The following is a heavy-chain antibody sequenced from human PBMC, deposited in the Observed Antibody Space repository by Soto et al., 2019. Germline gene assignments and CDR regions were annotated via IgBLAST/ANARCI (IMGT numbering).Heavy chain of an antibody. CDR1: GGSISSYY. Sequence: PSETLSLTCTVSGGSISSYYWSWIRQPPGKGLEWIGYIYYSGSTNYNPSLKSRVTISVDTSKNQFSLKLSSVTAADTAVYYCASLIMVRGVPRLDYWGQGTLVTVSS. CDR2: IYYSGST. D-gene: IGHD3-10*01. CDR3: ASLIMVRGVPRLDY. V-gene: IGHV4-59*08. J-gene: IGHJ4*02.